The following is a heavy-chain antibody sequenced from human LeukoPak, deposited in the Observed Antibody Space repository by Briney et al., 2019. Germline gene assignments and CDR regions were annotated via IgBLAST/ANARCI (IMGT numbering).Heavy chain of an antibody. V-gene: IGHV1-2*02. CDR3: ARDYASDY. D-gene: IGHD3-10*01. CDR2: INPNNFDS. Sequence: ASVKVSCKASGYTFTGYYMHWVRQAPGQGLEWMGWINPNNFDSKYAQKFQGRVTLTRDTSISTAYMELRRLTSDDTAVYYCARDYASDYWGQGTLVTVSS. J-gene: IGHJ4*02. CDR1: GYTFTGYY.